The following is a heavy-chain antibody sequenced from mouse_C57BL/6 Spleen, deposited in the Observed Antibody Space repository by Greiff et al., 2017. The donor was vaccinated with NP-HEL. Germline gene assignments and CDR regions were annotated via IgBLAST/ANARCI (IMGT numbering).Heavy chain of an antibody. CDR2: IDPSDSYT. CDR3: ARLVNYYGSSYGYFDV. V-gene: IGHV1-50*01. CDR1: GYTFTSYW. D-gene: IGHD1-1*01. Sequence: QVQLQQPGAELVKPGASVKLSCKASGYTFTSYWMQWVKQRPGQGLEWIGEIDPSDSYTNYNQKFKGKATLTVDTSSSTAYMQLSSLTSEDSAVYYCARLVNYYGSSYGYFDVWGTGTTVTVSS. J-gene: IGHJ1*03.